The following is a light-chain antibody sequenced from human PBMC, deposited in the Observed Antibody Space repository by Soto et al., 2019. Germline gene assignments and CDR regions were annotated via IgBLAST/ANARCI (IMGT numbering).Light chain of an antibody. CDR1: QSIDSY. CDR2: AAS. V-gene: IGKV1-39*01. Sequence: DIQMTQSPSSLSASVGDRVTITCRASQSIDSYLQWYLQKPGKAPKLLIYAASTLQSGVPSRFSGSGSGRDFTLTISGLQPDDFATYYCQQTYSLPPDVTFGQGTRLDSK. J-gene: IGKJ5*01. CDR3: QQTYSLPPDVT.